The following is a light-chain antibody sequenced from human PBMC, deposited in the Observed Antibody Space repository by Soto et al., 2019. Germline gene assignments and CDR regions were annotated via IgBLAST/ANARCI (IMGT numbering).Light chain of an antibody. J-gene: IGKJ3*01. CDR1: QFVSSSY. CDR3: QQYERSSFT. V-gene: IGKV3-20*01. Sequence: EIVLTQSPATLSLSPGDRATLSCRASQFVSSSYLAWYQQRSGQPPRLLIYGASSRATGIPDRFTGSGSGTYFILTISRLEPEDFAVYYCQQYERSSFTFGPGTKVDIK. CDR2: GAS.